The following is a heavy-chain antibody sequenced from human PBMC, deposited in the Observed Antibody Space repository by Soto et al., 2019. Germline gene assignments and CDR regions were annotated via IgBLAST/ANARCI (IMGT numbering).Heavy chain of an antibody. J-gene: IGHJ5*02. CDR2: IYHSGST. Sequence: PSETLSLTCAVSGGSISSGGYSWSWIRQPPGKGLEWIGYIYHSGSTYYNPSLKSRVTISVDRSKNQFSLKLSSVTAADTAVYYCARVVTMIVASNWFDPWGQGTLVTV. V-gene: IGHV4-30-2*01. CDR3: ARVVTMIVASNWFDP. CDR1: GGSISSGGYS. D-gene: IGHD3-22*01.